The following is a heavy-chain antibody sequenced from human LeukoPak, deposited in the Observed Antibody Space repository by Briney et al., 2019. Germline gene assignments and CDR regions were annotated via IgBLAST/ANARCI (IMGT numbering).Heavy chain of an antibody. CDR2: INPHSGGT. CDR1: GYTFTSYY. Sequence: AASVKVSCKAFGYTFTSYYMHWVRQAPGQGLEWMGWINPHSGGTNYAHKFQGRVTMTRDTSISTAYMELSSLRSDDTAVYYCAREGGSSYGYAYHWGQGTLVTVSS. CDR3: AREGGSSYGYAYH. J-gene: IGHJ5*02. D-gene: IGHD5-18*01. V-gene: IGHV1-2*07.